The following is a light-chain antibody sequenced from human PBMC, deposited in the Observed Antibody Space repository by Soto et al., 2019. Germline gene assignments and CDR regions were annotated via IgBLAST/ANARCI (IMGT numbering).Light chain of an antibody. CDR3: QLYGNSSTWM. CDR2: AAS. V-gene: IGKV3-20*01. J-gene: IGKJ1*01. Sequence: EVVLTQSPGTVSLSPGERATLSCRASQSVTNNYLAWYQQKAGQAPRLLIYAASSRATGIPDRFSGSGSGTDFPLSISRLEPEDCAVYYCQLYGNSSTWMFGQGTKVEI. CDR1: QSVTNNY.